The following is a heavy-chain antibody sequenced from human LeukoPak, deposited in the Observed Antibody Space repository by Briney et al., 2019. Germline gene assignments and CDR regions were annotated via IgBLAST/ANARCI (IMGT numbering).Heavy chain of an antibody. CDR3: ARGRRRGFGIAVAGSGGY. CDR2: INWNGGST. Sequence: GGSLRLSCAASGFTFDDYGMSWVRQAPGKGLEWVSGINWNGGSTGYADSVKGQFTISRDNAKNSLYLQMNSLRAEDTPLYYCARGRRRGFGIAVAGSGGYWGQGTLVTVSS. J-gene: IGHJ4*02. V-gene: IGHV3-20*04. CDR1: GFTFDDYG. D-gene: IGHD6-19*01.